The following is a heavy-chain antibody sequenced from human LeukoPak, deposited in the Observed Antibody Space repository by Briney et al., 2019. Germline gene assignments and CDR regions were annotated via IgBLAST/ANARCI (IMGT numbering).Heavy chain of an antibody. J-gene: IGHJ4*02. CDR2: IYHGGST. D-gene: IGHD3-16*02. V-gene: IGHV4-38-2*01. CDR3: ARRTGEDVWGSYRYPFDY. Sequence: ASETLSLTCAVSGYSISSGYYWGWIRQPPGKGLEWIGSIYHGGSTYYNPSLKSRVTISVDTSKNQFSLKLSSVTAADTAVYYCARRTGEDVWGSYRYPFDYWGQGTLVTVSS. CDR1: GYSISSGYY.